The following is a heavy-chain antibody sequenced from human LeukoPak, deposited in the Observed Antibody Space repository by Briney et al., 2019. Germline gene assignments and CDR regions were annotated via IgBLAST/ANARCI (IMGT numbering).Heavy chain of an antibody. J-gene: IGHJ4*02. CDR1: GSSIGSGSY. CDR2: IYHSGTA. CDR3: ARDYADHATSIDY. Sequence: SETLSLTCTVSGSSIGSGSYWAWIRQLPGKRLEWIGNIYHSGTAYYNPSLKSRVTISVDKSKNQFSLQLTSVTAADTAVYFCARDYADHATSIDYWGQGTLVTVSS. D-gene: IGHD2-2*01. V-gene: IGHV4-38-2*02.